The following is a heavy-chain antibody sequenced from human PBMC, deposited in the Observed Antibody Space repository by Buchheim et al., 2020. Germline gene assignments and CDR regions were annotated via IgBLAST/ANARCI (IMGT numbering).Heavy chain of an antibody. J-gene: IGHJ4*02. CDR2: INPNSGGT. CDR3: ARGEDSNYDILTGYYAVGYFDY. CDR1: GYPFTGYY. D-gene: IGHD3-9*01. Sequence: QVQLVQSGAEVKKPGASVKVSCKASGYPFTGYYMHWVRQAPGQGLEWMGRINPNSGGTNYAQTFQGRVTMTRDTSISTAYMELSRLRSDDTAVYYCARGEDSNYDILTGYYAVGYFDYWGQGTL. V-gene: IGHV1-2*06.